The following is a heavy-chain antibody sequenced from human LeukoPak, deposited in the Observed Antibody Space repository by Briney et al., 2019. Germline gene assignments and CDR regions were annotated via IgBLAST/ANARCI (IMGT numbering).Heavy chain of an antibody. V-gene: IGHV3-30*18. CDR1: GFTFSSYG. D-gene: IGHD1-1*01. Sequence: GGSLRLSCAASGFTFSSYGMHWVRQAPGKGLEWVAVISYDGSNKYYADSVKGRFTISRDNPKNTLYLQMDSLRAEDTAIYYCAKGVQLGGYYFDYWGQGTLVTVSS. CDR2: ISYDGSNK. J-gene: IGHJ4*02. CDR3: AKGVQLGGYYFDY.